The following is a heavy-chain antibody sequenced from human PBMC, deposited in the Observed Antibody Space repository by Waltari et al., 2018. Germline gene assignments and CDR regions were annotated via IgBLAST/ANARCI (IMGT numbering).Heavy chain of an antibody. CDR2: IIPILGTA. J-gene: IGHJ6*02. Sequence: QVQLVQSGAEVKKPGSSVKVSCKASGGTFSSYAISWVRQATGQGLEWMGGIIPILGTANYEQQFQGRCTITTDESTSTAYMELSSRRSEDTAGYYCARSTGEMATIEEAGYGMDVWGQGTTVTVSS. V-gene: IGHV1-69*05. CDR1: GGTFSSYA. D-gene: IGHD5-12*01. CDR3: ARSTGEMATIEEAGYGMDV.